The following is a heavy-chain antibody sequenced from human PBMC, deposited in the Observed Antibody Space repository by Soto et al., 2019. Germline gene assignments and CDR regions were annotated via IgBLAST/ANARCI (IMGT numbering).Heavy chain of an antibody. J-gene: IGHJ4*02. D-gene: IGHD6-13*01. V-gene: IGHV4-4*07. Sequence: SETLSLTCTVSGGSISNYFCNWIRQPAGKGLEWIGRIDNSGSTNYNPSLKSRITMSADTSRNQFSLTLRSVTAADTAVYYCAREVPLYSTSWTGYFDQWGQGTLVTVSS. CDR1: GGSISNYF. CDR2: IDNSGST. CDR3: AREVPLYSTSWTGYFDQ.